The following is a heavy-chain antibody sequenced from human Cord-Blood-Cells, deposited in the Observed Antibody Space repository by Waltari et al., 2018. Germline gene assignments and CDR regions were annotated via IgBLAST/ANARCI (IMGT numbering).Heavy chain of an antibody. V-gene: IGHV4-34*01. CDR1: GGSFSGYY. CDR2: INHSGST. D-gene: IGHD3-22*01. J-gene: IGHJ6*02. Sequence: QVQLQQWGAGLLKPSETLSLTCAVYGGSFSGYYCSWIRQPPAKGLEWIGEINHSGSTNYNPSLKSRVTISVDTSKNQFSLKLSSVTAADTAVYYCARGRVAYYYDSSGDYYYGMDVWGQGTTVTVSS. CDR3: ARGRVAYYYDSSGDYYYGMDV.